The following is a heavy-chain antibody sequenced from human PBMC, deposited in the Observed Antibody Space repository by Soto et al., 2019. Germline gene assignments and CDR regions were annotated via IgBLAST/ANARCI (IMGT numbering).Heavy chain of an antibody. Sequence: SETLSLTXTVSGGSISSYYWSWIRQPPGKGLEWIGYIYYSGSTNYNPSLKSRVTISVDTSKNQFSLKLSSVTAADTAVYYCARTYYDFWSGRWLSFDYWGQGTLVTVSS. D-gene: IGHD3-3*01. V-gene: IGHV4-59*01. CDR1: GGSISSYY. CDR2: IYYSGST. J-gene: IGHJ4*02. CDR3: ARTYYDFWSGRWLSFDY.